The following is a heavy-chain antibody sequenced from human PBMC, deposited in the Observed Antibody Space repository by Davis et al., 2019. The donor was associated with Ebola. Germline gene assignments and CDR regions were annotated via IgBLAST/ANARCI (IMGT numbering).Heavy chain of an antibody. D-gene: IGHD2-21*01. CDR3: SRFGEGAY. CDR2: ISGSGRT. V-gene: IGHV4-59*01. CDR1: GGSISRYF. Sequence: PSETLSLTCTVSGGSISRYFWSWFRQPPGKGLEWIGFISGSGRTSYNPSLMSRVTISADTSKKQFSLNLSPVTAADTAVYFCSRFGEGAYWGQGTLVTVSS. J-gene: IGHJ4*02.